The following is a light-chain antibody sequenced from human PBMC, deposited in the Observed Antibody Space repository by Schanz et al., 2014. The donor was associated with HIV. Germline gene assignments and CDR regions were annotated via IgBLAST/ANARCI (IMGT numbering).Light chain of an antibody. CDR1: QSVSSN. J-gene: IGKJ1*01. CDR2: GAS. CDR3: LAVGT. V-gene: IGKV3-15*01. Sequence: EIVMTQSPAILSVSPGERATLSCRASQSVSSNLAWYQQKPGQAPRLLIYGASTRATGIPARFSGSGSGTEFTLTISSLQSEDFAVYYCLAVGTFGQGTKVEIK.